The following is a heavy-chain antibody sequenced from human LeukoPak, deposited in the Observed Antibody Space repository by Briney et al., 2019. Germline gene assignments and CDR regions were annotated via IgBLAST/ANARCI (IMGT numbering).Heavy chain of an antibody. D-gene: IGHD4-17*01. V-gene: IGHV3-30*18. CDR1: GFTFSSYG. Sequence: GGSLRLSCAASGFTFSSYGLHWVGQAPGKGLEWVAVISYDGSNKYYADSVKGRFTISRDNSKNTLYLQMNSLRAEDTAVYYCAKCDYGFIYYFDYWGQGTLVTVSS. J-gene: IGHJ4*02. CDR2: ISYDGSNK. CDR3: AKCDYGFIYYFDY.